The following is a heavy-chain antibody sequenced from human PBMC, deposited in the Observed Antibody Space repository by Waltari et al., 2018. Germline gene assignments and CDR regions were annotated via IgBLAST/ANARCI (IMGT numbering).Heavy chain of an antibody. D-gene: IGHD3-22*01. V-gene: IGHV3-30-3*01. CDR3: AKDASGYYAPGAFDI. Sequence: QVQLVESGGGVVQPGRSLRLSCAASGFTFSSYAMHWVRQAPGKGLEWVEVISYDGSNKYYADSVKGRFTISRDNSKNTLYLQMNSLRAEDTAVYYCAKDASGYYAPGAFDIWGQGTMVTVSS. CDR1: GFTFSSYA. CDR2: ISYDGSNK. J-gene: IGHJ3*02.